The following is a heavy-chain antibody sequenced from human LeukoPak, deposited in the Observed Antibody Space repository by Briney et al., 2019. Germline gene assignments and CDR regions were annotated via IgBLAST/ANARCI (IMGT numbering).Heavy chain of an antibody. V-gene: IGHV4-59*01. D-gene: IGHD5-24*01. CDR2: IYYSGST. Sequence: SETPSLTCAVYGGSFSGYYWSWIRQPPGKGLEWIGYIYYSGSTNYNPSLKSRVTISVDTSKNQFSLKLSSVTAADTAVYYCARDRYGYNFFDYWGQGTLVTVSS. CDR3: ARDRYGYNFFDY. CDR1: GGSFSGYY. J-gene: IGHJ4*02.